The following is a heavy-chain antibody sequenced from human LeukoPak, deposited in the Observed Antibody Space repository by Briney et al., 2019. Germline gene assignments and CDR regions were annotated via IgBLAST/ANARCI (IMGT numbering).Heavy chain of an antibody. Sequence: SETLSLTCTVSGGSISSYYWSWIRQPAGKGLEWIGRIYTSGSTNYNPSLKSRVTMSVDTSKNQFSLKLSSVTAADTAVYYCARDHYDSSGYYSWDYWGQGTLVTVSS. CDR3: ARDHYDSSGYYSWDY. CDR1: GGSISSYY. CDR2: IYTSGST. J-gene: IGHJ4*02. D-gene: IGHD3-22*01. V-gene: IGHV4-4*07.